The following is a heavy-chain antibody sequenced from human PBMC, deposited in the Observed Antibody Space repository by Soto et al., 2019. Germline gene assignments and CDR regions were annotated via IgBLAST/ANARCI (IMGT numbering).Heavy chain of an antibody. CDR1: GGSISSSNC. CDR3: ARVSGSYYYGMDV. J-gene: IGHJ6*02. V-gene: IGHV4-4*02. Sequence: QVQLQESGPGLVKPSGTLSLTCAVSGGSISSSNCWSWVRQPPGKGLEWIGEIYHSGSTNFNPSLKRRVTISVDKSKNQCSLKLNSVTAADTAVYYCARVSGSYYYGMDVWGQGTTVTVSS. CDR2: IYHSGST.